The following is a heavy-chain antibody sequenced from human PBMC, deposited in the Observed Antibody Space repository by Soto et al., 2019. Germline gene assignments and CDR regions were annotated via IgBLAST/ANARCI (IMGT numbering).Heavy chain of an antibody. J-gene: IGHJ4*02. CDR3: ARVDSYGYQGDY. CDR1: GYTFNNND. CDR2: ISPCSGNT. Sequence: GSVEVSCKASGYTFNNNDVNWVRHAPGQGLKWMGWISPCSGNTNYAQKLQGRVTMTTDTSTATAYMELRSLRSDDTAVYYCARVDSYGYQGDYWGQGTLVTVSS. V-gene: IGHV1-18*01. D-gene: IGHD5-18*01.